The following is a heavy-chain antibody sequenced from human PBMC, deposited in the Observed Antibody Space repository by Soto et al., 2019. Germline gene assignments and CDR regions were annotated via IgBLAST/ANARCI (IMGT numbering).Heavy chain of an antibody. J-gene: IGHJ4*02. CDR3: ARLGRFLEWLPSFDY. Sequence: SETLSLTCTVSGGSISSSSYYWGWIRQPPGKGLEWIGSIYYSGSTYYNPSLKSRVTISVDTSKNQFSLKLSSVTAADTAVYYFARLGRFLEWLPSFDYWGQGTLVTVSS. D-gene: IGHD3-3*01. CDR2: IYYSGST. V-gene: IGHV4-39*01. CDR1: GGSISSSSYY.